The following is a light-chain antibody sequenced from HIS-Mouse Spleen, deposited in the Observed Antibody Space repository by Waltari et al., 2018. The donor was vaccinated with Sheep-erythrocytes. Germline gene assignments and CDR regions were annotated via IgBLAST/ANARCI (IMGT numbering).Light chain of an antibody. CDR1: SSNIGSHY. J-gene: IGLJ1*01. Sequence: QSVLTQPPSASGTPGPRVTISCSGSSSNIGSHYVYWYQQLPGTAPKLLIYRNNQRPSGVPDRFSGSKSGTSASLAISGLRSEDEADYYCAAWDDSLSGYVFGTGTKVTVL. CDR2: RNN. V-gene: IGLV1-47*01. CDR3: AAWDDSLSGYV.